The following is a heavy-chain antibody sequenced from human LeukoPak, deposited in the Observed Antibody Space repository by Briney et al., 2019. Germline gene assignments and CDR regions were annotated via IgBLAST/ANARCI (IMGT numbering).Heavy chain of an antibody. J-gene: IGHJ5*02. CDR3: ARGPRGYFASGSSDP. D-gene: IGHD3-9*01. Sequence: GGTLRLSCAASGFTFSSYGMSWVRQAPGKGLEWVSAISSNGGSTYYANSVKGRFTISRDNSKNTLYLQMGSLRAEDMAVYYCARGPRGYFASGSSDPWGQGTLVTVSS. CDR1: GFTFSSYG. V-gene: IGHV3-64*01. CDR2: ISSNGGST.